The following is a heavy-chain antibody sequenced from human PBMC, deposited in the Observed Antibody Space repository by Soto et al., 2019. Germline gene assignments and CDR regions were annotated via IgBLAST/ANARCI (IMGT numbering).Heavy chain of an antibody. V-gene: IGHV1-24*01. J-gene: IGHJ4*02. D-gene: IGHD1-20*01. CDR1: GYTLTELS. CDR3: ATVNRYNWKPFDY. CDR2: FDPEDGET. Sequence: ASVKVSCKVSGYTLTELSMHWVRQAPGKGLEWMGGFDPEDGETIYAQKFQGRVTMTGDTSTDTAYMELSSLRSEDTAVYYCATVNRYNWKPFDYWGQGTLVTVSS.